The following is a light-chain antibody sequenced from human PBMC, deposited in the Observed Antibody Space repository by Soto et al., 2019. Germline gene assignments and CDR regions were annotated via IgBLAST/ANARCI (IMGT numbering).Light chain of an antibody. CDR3: QQYYSFPWT. CDR1: QSISDW. J-gene: IGKJ1*01. V-gene: IGKV1-5*03. CDR2: KAS. Sequence: DIQMTQSPFTLSASVGDRVTITCRASQSISDWVAWYQQKPGKAPKLLIYKASTLGSGVPSRFSCGGSGTDFTLTISSMQADDFASYYCQQYYSFPWTFGQGAKVEIK.